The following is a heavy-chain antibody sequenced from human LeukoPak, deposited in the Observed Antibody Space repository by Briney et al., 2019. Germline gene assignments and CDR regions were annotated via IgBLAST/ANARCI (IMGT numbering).Heavy chain of an antibody. Sequence: GGSLRLSCAASGFTFSSYAMHWVRQAPGKGLEWVAVISYDGSNKYYADSVKGRFTISRDNSKNTLYLQMNSLRAEDTAVYYCARSGVLRYFDWLKKGFDIWGQGTMVTVSS. D-gene: IGHD3-9*01. V-gene: IGHV3-30*04. CDR2: ISYDGSNK. CDR1: GFTFSSYA. J-gene: IGHJ3*02. CDR3: ARSGVLRYFDWLKKGFDI.